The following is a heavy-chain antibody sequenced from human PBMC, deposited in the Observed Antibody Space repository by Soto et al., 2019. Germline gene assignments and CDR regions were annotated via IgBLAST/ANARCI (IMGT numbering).Heavy chain of an antibody. CDR1: GYSFTSYW. CDR2: IDPSDSYT. J-gene: IGHJ4*02. Sequence: PGESLKISCKGSGYSFTSYWISWVRQMPGKGLEWMGRIDPSDSYTNYSPSFQGHVTISADKSISTAYLQWSSLKASDTAMYYCARLTYYYYSSGYYSNDYWGQGTLVTVSS. D-gene: IGHD3-22*01. V-gene: IGHV5-10-1*01. CDR3: ARLTYYYYSSGYYSNDY.